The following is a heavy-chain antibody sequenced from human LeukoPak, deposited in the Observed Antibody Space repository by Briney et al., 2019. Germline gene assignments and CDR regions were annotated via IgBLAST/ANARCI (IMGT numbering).Heavy chain of an antibody. CDR3: TRVARFAFDY. Sequence: GGSLRLSCTASGFTFGDYAMSWVRQAPGKGLEWVGFIRSKAYGGTTEYAASVKGRFTISRDDSKSIPYLQMNGLKTEDTAVYYCTRVARFAFDYWGQGTLVTVSS. V-gene: IGHV3-49*04. CDR2: IRSKAYGGTT. J-gene: IGHJ4*02. CDR1: GFTFGDYA. D-gene: IGHD5-12*01.